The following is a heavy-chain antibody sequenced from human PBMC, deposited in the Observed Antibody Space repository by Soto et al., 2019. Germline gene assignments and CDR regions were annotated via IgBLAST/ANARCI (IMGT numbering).Heavy chain of an antibody. CDR1: GFTFSDFW. CDR2: IKQHGGER. V-gene: IGHV3-7*01. CDR3: ARHRDVKTFGEDALLFDL. Sequence: GGSLRLSCAASGFTFSDFWMSWVRQAPGKGLEWVANIKQHGGERHYVDSVKGRFTISRDNAKNSVYLEMSSLRAEDTAVYYCARHRDVKTFGEDALLFDLWGQGTLVTVSS. D-gene: IGHD3-3*01. J-gene: IGHJ4*02.